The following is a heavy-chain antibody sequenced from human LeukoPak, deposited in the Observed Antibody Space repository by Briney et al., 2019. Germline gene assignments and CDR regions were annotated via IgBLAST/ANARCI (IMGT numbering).Heavy chain of an antibody. CDR1: GGSISSGNYY. CDR2: IYTSGST. D-gene: IGHD3-22*01. Sequence: SQTLSLTCTVSGGSISSGNYYWSWIRQPAGKGLEWVGRIYTSGSTNYNPSLKSRVTISVDTSKSQFSLKLSSVIAADTAVYYCARATYEDFDSWGQGTPVTVSS. V-gene: IGHV4-61*02. J-gene: IGHJ4*02. CDR3: ARATYEDFDS.